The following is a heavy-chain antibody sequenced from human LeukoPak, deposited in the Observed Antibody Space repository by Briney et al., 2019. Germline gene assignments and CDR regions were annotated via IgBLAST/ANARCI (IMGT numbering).Heavy chain of an antibody. CDR1: GFTFDDYA. CDR3: AKDGGKGWNYGNAFDI. V-gene: IGHV3-9*03. Sequence: PGRSPRLSCAASGFTFDDYAMHWVRQAPGKGLEWVSGISWNSGSIGYADSVKGRFTISRDNAKNSLYLQMNSLRAEDMALYYCAKDGGKGWNYGNAFDIWGQGTMVTVSS. D-gene: IGHD1-7*01. CDR2: ISWNSGSI. J-gene: IGHJ3*02.